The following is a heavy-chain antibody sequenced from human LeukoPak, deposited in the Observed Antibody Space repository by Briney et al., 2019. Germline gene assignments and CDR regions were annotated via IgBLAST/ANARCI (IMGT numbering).Heavy chain of an antibody. CDR1: GGSISNYY. D-gene: IGHD1-26*01. CDR3: AREPTSGELLSFFPNWFDP. V-gene: IGHV4-59*12. CDR2: IHYSGST. J-gene: IGHJ5*02. Sequence: SETLSLTCTVSGGSISNYYWSWIRQPPGKGLEWIGYIHYSGSTNYNPSLKSRVTISVDTSKNQFSLKLNSVTPEDTAVYYCAREPTSGELLSFFPNWFDPWGQGTLVTVPS.